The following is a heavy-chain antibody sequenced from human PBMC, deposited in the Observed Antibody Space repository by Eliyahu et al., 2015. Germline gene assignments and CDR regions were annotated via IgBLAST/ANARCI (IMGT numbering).Heavy chain of an antibody. CDR1: GXTFSSNG. CDR3: AGSRYGDYAYFDY. V-gene: IGHV3-33*01. J-gene: IGHJ4*02. D-gene: IGHD3-9*01. Sequence: QVQLVESGGGVVQPGRSLRLSCAASGXTFSSNGIHWXRQAPGKGLEWVAVIWYDGSNKYYADSVKGRFTISIDNSKNTLFLQMNSLRAEDTAVYYCAGSRYGDYAYFDYWGQGTLVTVSS. CDR2: IWYDGSNK.